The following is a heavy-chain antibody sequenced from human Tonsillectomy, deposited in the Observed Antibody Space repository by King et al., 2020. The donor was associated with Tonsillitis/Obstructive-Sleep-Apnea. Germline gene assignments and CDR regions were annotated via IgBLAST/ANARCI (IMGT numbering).Heavy chain of an antibody. J-gene: IGHJ4*02. V-gene: IGHV3-74*01. CDR2: IYSDGSST. D-gene: IGHD6-6*01. CDR1: GFAFSSYW. Sequence: VQLVESGGGLVQPGGSLRLSCAASGFAFSSYWMHWVLQAPGKGLVWVLRIYSDGSSTSYADSVKGRFTTSRDNAKNTLYLQMNSLRAEDTAVYYCAREGYSSSSPIDYWGQGTLVTVSS. CDR3: AREGYSSSSPIDY.